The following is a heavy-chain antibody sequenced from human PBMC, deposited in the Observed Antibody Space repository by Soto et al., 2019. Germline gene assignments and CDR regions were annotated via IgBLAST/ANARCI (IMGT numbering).Heavy chain of an antibody. CDR2: IYHSGST. V-gene: IGHV4-30-2*01. Sequence: SETLSLTCVVSGDSVSRGGYSWSWIRQPPGKGLEWIGNIYHSGSTYYNPSLKSRVTISEDRSKNQISLKLSSVTAADTAVYYCAKNTYYYDSSGFPEYWGQGTPVTVLL. D-gene: IGHD3-22*01. CDR3: AKNTYYYDSSGFPEY. J-gene: IGHJ4*02. CDR1: GDSVSRGGYS.